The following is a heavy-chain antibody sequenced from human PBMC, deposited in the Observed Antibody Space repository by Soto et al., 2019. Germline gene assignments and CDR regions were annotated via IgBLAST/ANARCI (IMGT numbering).Heavy chain of an antibody. CDR1: GYTFTDYY. V-gene: IGHV1-2*04. Sequence: GASVKVSCKASGYTFTDYYMHWVRQAPGQGLEWMGWINPNSGGTNYAQKFQGWVTMTRDTSVSTAYMELSRLTSDDTAVYYCAREGVSSSWYYYYGMDVWGQGTTVTVSS. J-gene: IGHJ6*02. CDR3: AREGVSSSWYYYYGMDV. CDR2: INPNSGGT. D-gene: IGHD6-13*01.